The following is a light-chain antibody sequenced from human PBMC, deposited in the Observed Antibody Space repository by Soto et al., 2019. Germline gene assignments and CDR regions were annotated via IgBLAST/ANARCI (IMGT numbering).Light chain of an antibody. V-gene: IGLV1-51*01. CDR1: SSNIGNNY. J-gene: IGLJ2*01. Sequence: QSVLTQPASVSGSPGQSITISCSGSSSNIGNNYVSWYQQLPGTAPKLLIYDNNKRPSGIPDRFSGSKSGTSATLGITGLQTGDEADYYCGTWDSSLSAVVFGGGTKLTVL. CDR3: GTWDSSLSAVV. CDR2: DNN.